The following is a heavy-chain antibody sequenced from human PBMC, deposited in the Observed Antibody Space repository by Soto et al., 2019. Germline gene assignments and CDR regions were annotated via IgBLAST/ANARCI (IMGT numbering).Heavy chain of an antibody. CDR1: GGSISSSNW. Sequence: QVQLQESGPGLVKPSGTLSLTCAVSGGSISSSNWWSWVRQPPGKGLEWIGEIYHSGSTNYNPSLKSRVTISEDKSKNQFPLRLGSVPAADPAVYYCAGLRPGGFFGGGSCLSDYGGQGPLVTFSS. J-gene: IGHJ4*02. CDR2: IYHSGST. V-gene: IGHV4-4*02. CDR3: AGLRPGGFFGGGSCLSDY. D-gene: IGHD2-15*01.